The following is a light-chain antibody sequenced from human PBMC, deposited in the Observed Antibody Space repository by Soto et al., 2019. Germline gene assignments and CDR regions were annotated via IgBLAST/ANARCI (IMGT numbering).Light chain of an antibody. V-gene: IGKV2-28*01. CDR2: LGS. Sequence: DIVMTQSPLSLPVTPGEPASISCRSTQSLLHSNGYNYLDWYLQKPGQSPQLLIYLGSNRASGVPDRFSGSGSGTYFTLKISRVEAEDVGVYYGMQALQTPRTFGQGTKVEIE. CDR3: MQALQTPRT. CDR1: QSLLHSNGYNY. J-gene: IGKJ1*01.